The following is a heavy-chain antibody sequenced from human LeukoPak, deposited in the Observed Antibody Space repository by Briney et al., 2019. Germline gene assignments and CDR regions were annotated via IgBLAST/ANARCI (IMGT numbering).Heavy chain of an antibody. CDR3: ARTAARRSDY. CDR2: INPTGGST. Sequence: ASVKVSCKASGYTFTSYYMHWVRQAPGQGLEWMGIINPTGGSTTYAQKFQGRVTMTRDTSTSTVYMELSSLRSDDTAVYYCARTAARRSDYWGQGTLVTVSS. J-gene: IGHJ4*02. D-gene: IGHD6-6*01. CDR1: GYTFTSYY. V-gene: IGHV1-46*01.